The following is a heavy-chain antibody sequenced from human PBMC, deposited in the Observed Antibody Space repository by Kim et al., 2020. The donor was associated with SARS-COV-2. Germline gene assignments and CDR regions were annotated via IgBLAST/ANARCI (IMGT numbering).Heavy chain of an antibody. D-gene: IGHD3-10*01. J-gene: IGHJ2*01. CDR3: ARQRVGVIHQRESGLLWFGELLRNWYFDL. V-gene: IGHV4-39*01. CDR1: GGSISSSSYY. CDR2: IYYSGST. Sequence: SETLSLTCTVSGGSISSSSYYWGWIRQPPGKGLEWIGSIYYSGSTYYNPSLKSRVTISVDTSKNQFSLKLSSVTAADTAVYYCARQRVGVIHQRESGLLWFGELLRNWYFDLWGRGTLVTVSS.